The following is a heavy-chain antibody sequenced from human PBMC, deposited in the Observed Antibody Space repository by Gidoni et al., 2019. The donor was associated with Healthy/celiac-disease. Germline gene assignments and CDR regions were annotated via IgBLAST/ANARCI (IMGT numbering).Heavy chain of an antibody. CDR2: ISSSSSTI. CDR3: ASEGATRTDSSGYHRPHYYFDY. V-gene: IGHV3-48*01. Sequence: ELQLVESGGGLVQPGGSLRLSCAASGFTFSSYSMNWVRQAPGKGLEWVSYISSSSSTIYYADSVKGRFTISRDNAKNSLYLQMNSLRAEDTAVYYCASEGATRTDSSGYHRPHYYFDYWGQGTLVTVSS. J-gene: IGHJ4*02. CDR1: GFTFSSYS. D-gene: IGHD3-22*01.